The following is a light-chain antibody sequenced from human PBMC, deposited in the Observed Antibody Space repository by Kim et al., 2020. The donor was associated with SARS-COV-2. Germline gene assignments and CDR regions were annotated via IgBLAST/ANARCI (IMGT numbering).Light chain of an antibody. CDR2: RNN. J-gene: IGLJ3*02. CDR3: AAWDDSLSGRV. CDR1: RSNIGSNY. Sequence: QLVLTQPPSASGTPGQRVTISCSGSRSNIGSNYVYWYQQLPGTAPKLLIYRNNQRPSGVPDRFSGSKSGTSASLAISGLRSEDEADYYCAAWDDSLSGRVFGGGTQLTVL. V-gene: IGLV1-47*01.